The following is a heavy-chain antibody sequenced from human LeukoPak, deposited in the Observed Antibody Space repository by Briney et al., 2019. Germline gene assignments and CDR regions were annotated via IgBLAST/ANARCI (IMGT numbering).Heavy chain of an antibody. V-gene: IGHV3-21*01. Sequence: GGSLRLSCADSGFTFSNYNMNWVRQAPGKAMEWVSSITSSGTYTFYADSVKGRFTISRDNAKNSLYLQMDSLGPEDTAVYYCARDPCSGNYGTYYYYYMDVWGKGTTVTISS. J-gene: IGHJ6*03. CDR2: ITSSGTYT. D-gene: IGHD3-22*01. CDR3: ARDPCSGNYGTYYYYYMDV. CDR1: GFTFSNYN.